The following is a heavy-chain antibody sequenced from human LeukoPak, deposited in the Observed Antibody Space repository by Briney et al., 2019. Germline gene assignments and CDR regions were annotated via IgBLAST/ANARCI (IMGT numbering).Heavy chain of an antibody. CDR1: GFTFSDYY. CDR2: TSSSGSTI. J-gene: IGHJ4*02. CDR3: ARDGGYSSSWYLRSGYFDY. Sequence: PGGSLRLSCAASGFTFSDYYMSWIRQAPGKGLEWVSYTSSSGSTIYYADSVKGRFTISRDNAKNSLYLQMNSLRAEDTAVYYCARDGGYSSSWYLRSGYFDYWGQGTLVTVSS. V-gene: IGHV3-11*04. D-gene: IGHD6-13*01.